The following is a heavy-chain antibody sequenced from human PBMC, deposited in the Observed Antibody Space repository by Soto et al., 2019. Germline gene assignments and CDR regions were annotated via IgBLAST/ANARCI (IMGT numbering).Heavy chain of an antibody. J-gene: IGHJ4*02. CDR3: ARHTYDSSGYRFDY. CDR2: IYPGDSDT. CDR1: GCSFTSYW. D-gene: IGHD3-22*01. V-gene: IGHV5-51*01. Sequence: GESLKISCKGSGCSFTSYWIGWVRQMPGKGLEWMGIIYPGDSDTRYSPSFPGQVTISADKSISTAYLQWSSLKASDTAMYYCARHTYDSSGYRFDYRGQGTLVTVSS.